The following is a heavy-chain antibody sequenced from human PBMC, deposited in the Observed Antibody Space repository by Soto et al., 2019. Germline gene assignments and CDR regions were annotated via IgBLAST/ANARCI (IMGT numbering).Heavy chain of an antibody. CDR2: INHSGST. V-gene: IGHV4-34*01. J-gene: IGHJ4*02. CDR1: GVSFSGYY. CDR3: ARGSAAGVAAAGTGTFDY. D-gene: IGHD6-13*01. Sequence: SDTLSLTCAVYGVSFSGYYWIWLRQPQGKGLEWIGEINHSGSTNYNPSLKSRVTISVDTSKNQFSLKLSSVTAADTAVYYCARGSAAGVAAAGTGTFDYWGQGTLVTVSS.